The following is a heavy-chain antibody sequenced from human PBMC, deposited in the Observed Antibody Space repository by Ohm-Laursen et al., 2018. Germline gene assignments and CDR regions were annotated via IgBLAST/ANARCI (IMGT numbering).Heavy chain of an antibody. CDR2: IKEDGSQK. V-gene: IGHV3-7*03. CDR3: ARHDSSDSPSHYYYYTMDV. CDR1: GFTFSTYW. Sequence: SLRLSCAASGFTFSTYWMTWVRQAPGKGLEWVANIKEDGSQKYYVDSVKGRFTISRDNAKNSLYLQMNSLRVEDTAVYYCARHDSSDSPSHYYYYTMDVWGQGTTVTVSS. J-gene: IGHJ6*02. D-gene: IGHD3-22*01.